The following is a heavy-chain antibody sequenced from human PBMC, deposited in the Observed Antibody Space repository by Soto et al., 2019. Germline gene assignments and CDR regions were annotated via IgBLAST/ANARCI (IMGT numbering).Heavy chain of an antibody. D-gene: IGHD6-6*01. CDR2: IYYSGST. Sequence: SETLSLTCTVSGGSISSGDYYWSWIRQPPGKGLEWIGYIYYSGSTYYNPSLKSRVTISVDTSKNQFSLKLSSVTAADTAVYYCARDRDSSSPLSYWGQGTLVTVSS. J-gene: IGHJ4*02. CDR1: GGSISSGDYY. V-gene: IGHV4-30-4*01. CDR3: ARDRDSSSPLSY.